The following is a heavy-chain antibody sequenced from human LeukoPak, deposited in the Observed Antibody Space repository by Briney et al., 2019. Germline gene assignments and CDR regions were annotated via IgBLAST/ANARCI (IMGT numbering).Heavy chain of an antibody. V-gene: IGHV4-61*01. CDR2: IYYSGST. D-gene: IGHD6-19*01. J-gene: IGHJ4*02. Sequence: SETLSLTCTVSGGSVSSGSYYWSWIRQPPGKGLEWIGYIYYSGSTNYNPSLKSRVTISVDTSKNQFSLKLSSVTAADTAVYYCARDRGSGWYGGVDYWGQGTLVTDSS. CDR3: ARDRGSGWYGGVDY. CDR1: GGSVSSGSYY.